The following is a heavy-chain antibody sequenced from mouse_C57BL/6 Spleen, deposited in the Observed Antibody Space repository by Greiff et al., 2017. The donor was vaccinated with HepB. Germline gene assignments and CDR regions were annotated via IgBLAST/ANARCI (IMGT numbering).Heavy chain of an antibody. CDR2: ISSGSSTI. D-gene: IGHD2-1*01. CDR3: ARKYGNLYAMDY. J-gene: IGHJ4*01. V-gene: IGHV5-17*01. CDR1: GFPFSDYG. Sequence: EVHLVESGGGLVKPGGSLKLSCAASGFPFSDYGMHWVRQGPEKGLEWVAYISSGSSTIYYADTVKGRFTISRDNAKNTLFLQMTSLRSEDTAMYYCARKYGNLYAMDYWGQGTSVTVSS.